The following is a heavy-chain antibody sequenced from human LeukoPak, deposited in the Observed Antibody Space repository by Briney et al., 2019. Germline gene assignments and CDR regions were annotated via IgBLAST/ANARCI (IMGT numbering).Heavy chain of an antibody. CDR2: INPNSGGT. CDR3: ARDRTGYESPAPPTFDY. V-gene: IGHV1-2*04. Sequence: ASVKVSCKASGYTFTGYYMHWVRQAPGQGLEWMGWINPNSGGTNYAQKFQGWVTMTRDTSISTAYMELSRLRSDDTAVYYCARDRTGYESPAPPTFDYWGQGTLVTVSS. J-gene: IGHJ4*02. CDR1: GYTFTGYY. D-gene: IGHD5-12*01.